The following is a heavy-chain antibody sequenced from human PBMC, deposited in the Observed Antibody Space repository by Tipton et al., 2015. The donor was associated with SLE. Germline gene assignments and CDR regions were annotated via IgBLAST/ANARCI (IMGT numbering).Heavy chain of an antibody. V-gene: IGHV4-34*01. CDR2: INYSGST. CDR1: GGSSSGYY. CDR3: ARGHTAMVGSLYYYGMDV. J-gene: IGHJ6*02. Sequence: TLSLTCAVYGGSSSGYYWSWIRQPPGKGLEWIGEINYSGSTNYNPSLKSRVTISVDTSKNQFSLKLSSVTAADTAVYYCARGHTAMVGSLYYYGMDVWGQGTTVTVSS. D-gene: IGHD5-18*01.